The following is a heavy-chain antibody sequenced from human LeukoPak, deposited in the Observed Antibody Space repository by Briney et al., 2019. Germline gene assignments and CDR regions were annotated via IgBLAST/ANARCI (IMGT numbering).Heavy chain of an antibody. D-gene: IGHD3-22*01. CDR3: ARGPPLAYYGTGGYYFFDY. J-gene: IGHJ4*02. CDR1: GGSFGGYF. V-gene: IGHV4-34*01. CDR2: VNHSGST. Sequence: PSETLSLTCSAYGGSFGGYFWSWIRQPPGEGLEWIGEVNHSGSTNYNPSLKSRVTISVDTSRTQFSLNLRSVTAADTAVCYCARGPPLAYYGTGGYYFFDYWGQGILVTVSP.